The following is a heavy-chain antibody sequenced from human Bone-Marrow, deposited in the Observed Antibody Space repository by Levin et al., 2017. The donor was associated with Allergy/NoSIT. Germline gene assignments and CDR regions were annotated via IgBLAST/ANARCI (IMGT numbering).Heavy chain of an antibody. CDR2: IIPILGIA. D-gene: IGHD2-2*01. Sequence: KISCKASGGTFSSYAISWVRQAPGQGLEWMGRIIPILGIANYAQKFQGRVTITADKSTSTAYMELSSLRSEDTAVYYCARDRYCSSTSCYRAYYYYYMDVWGKGTTVTVSS. J-gene: IGHJ6*03. V-gene: IGHV1-69*04. CDR3: ARDRYCSSTSCYRAYYYYYMDV. CDR1: GGTFSSYA.